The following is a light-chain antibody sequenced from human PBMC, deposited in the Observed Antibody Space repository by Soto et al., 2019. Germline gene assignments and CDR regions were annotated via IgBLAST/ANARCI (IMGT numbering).Light chain of an antibody. J-gene: IGKJ2*03. CDR1: QSISSY. V-gene: IGKV1-39*01. CDR2: AAS. CDR3: QQGYNTPFS. Sequence: DLQMTQSPSSLSASVGDRVTITCRASQSISSYLNWYQQKPGKAPKLLIYAASSLESGVPSRFSGSGSGTAFTLTISSLQPEDFATYYCQQGYNTPFSFGQGTNLEIK.